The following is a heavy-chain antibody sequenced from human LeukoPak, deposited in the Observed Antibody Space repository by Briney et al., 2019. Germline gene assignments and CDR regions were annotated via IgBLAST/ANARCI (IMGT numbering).Heavy chain of an antibody. CDR1: GYTFTGHY. V-gene: IGHV1-2*02. Sequence: ASVKVSCKASGYTFTGHYMHWVRQAPGQGLEWMGWINPNSGGTNYAQKFQGRVTMTRDKSISTAYMELSRLRSDDTAVYYCARGNFGEIQLWLPNFDYWGQGTLVTVSS. D-gene: IGHD5-18*01. J-gene: IGHJ4*02. CDR2: INPNSGGT. CDR3: ARGNFGEIQLWLPNFDY.